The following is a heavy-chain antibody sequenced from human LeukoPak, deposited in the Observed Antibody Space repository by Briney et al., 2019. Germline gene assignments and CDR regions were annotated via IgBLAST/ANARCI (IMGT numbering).Heavy chain of an antibody. J-gene: IGHJ6*02. CDR3: ARVGAGGNMVRATKPDYYGMDV. CDR1: GFTFDDYA. D-gene: IGHD3-10*01. V-gene: IGHV3-23*01. CDR2: ISGSGGST. Sequence: GGSLRLSCAASGFTFDDYAMSWVRQAPGKGLEWVSAISGSGGSTYYADSVKGRFTISRDNSKNTLYLQMNSLRAEDTAVYYCARVGAGGNMVRATKPDYYGMDVWGQGTTVTVSS.